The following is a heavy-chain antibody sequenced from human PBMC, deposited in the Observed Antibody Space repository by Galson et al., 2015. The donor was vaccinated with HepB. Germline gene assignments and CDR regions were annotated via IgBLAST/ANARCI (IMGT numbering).Heavy chain of an antibody. CDR3: ARVRSGYGSGKGYGMDV. D-gene: IGHD3-10*01. V-gene: IGHV4-4*02. CDR2: IYHSGST. J-gene: IGHJ6*02. Sequence: QPPGKGLEWIGEIYHSGSTNYNPSLKSRVTISVDKSKNQFSLKLSSVTAADTAVYYCARVRSGYGSGKGYGMDVWGQGTTVTVSS.